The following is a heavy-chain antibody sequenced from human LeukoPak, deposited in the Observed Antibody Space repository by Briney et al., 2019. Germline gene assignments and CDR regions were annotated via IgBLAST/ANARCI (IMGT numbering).Heavy chain of an antibody. V-gene: IGHV4-39*01. CDR2: IYYSGST. Sequence: SETLSLTCTVSGGSISSSSYYWGWIRQPPGKGLEWIGSIYYSGSTYYNPSLKSRVTISVDTSKNQFSLKLSSVTAADTAVYYCARKPYDYVWGSYDDYWGQGTLVTVSS. CDR3: ARKPYDYVWGSYDDY. J-gene: IGHJ4*02. D-gene: IGHD3-16*01. CDR1: GGSISSSSYY.